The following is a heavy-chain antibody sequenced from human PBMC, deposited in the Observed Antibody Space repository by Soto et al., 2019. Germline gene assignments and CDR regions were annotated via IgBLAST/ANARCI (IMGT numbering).Heavy chain of an antibody. V-gene: IGHV1-69*02. J-gene: IGHJ6*02. Sequence: GASVKVSCKASGGTFSSYTICWVRPAPGYGPEWMGRFIPILGIANYAQKFRGRFTITEDTSTYTAYMELSSLRSEDTAVYYCATARWERGYGFFFYFGMDVWGQETTATVSS. CDR1: GGTFSSYT. CDR3: ATARWERGYGFFFYFGMDV. D-gene: IGHD5-12*01. CDR2: FIPILGIA.